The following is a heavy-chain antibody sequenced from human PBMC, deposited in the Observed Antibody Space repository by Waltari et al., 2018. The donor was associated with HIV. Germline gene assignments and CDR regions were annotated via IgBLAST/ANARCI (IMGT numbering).Heavy chain of an antibody. D-gene: IGHD3-22*01. J-gene: IGHJ3*02. V-gene: IGHV4-39*01. CDR3: ARHKPGYLGPGGACDI. Sequence: QLQLQESAPGLVKPSETLSLTCTVSGGSISSSSYSWGLIRKPPRKGLEWIGAIYYCGSTYYNPSLKSRVTISVDTSKNQFSLKLSSVTAADTAVYYCARHKPGYLGPGGACDIWGQGTMVTVSS. CDR1: GGSISSSSYS. CDR2: IYYCGST.